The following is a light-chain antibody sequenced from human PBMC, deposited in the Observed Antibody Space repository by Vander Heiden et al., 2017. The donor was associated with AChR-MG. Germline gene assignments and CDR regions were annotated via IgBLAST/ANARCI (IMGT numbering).Light chain of an antibody. Sequence: SELTQDPAVSVALGQTVRITFPGDSLRSYYASWYQQKPGQAPVLVIYGKNNRPSGIPDRFSGSSSGNTASLTITGAQAEDEADYYCNSRDSSGNHPVVFGGGTKLTVL. J-gene: IGLJ2*01. CDR1: SLRSYY. CDR2: GKN. CDR3: NSRDSSGNHPVV. V-gene: IGLV3-19*01.